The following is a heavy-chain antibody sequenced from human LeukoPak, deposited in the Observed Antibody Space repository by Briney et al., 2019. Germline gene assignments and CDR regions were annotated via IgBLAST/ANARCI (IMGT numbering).Heavy chain of an antibody. J-gene: IGHJ4*02. V-gene: IGHV4-39*07. D-gene: IGHD6-13*01. Sequence: SETLSLTCTVSGGSISSSSYYWGWIRQPPGTGLEWIGSIYYSGSTYYNPSLKSRVTISVDTSKNQFSLKLSSVTAADTAVYYCARVETYSSSPVFDYWGQGTLVTVSS. CDR3: ARVETYSSSPVFDY. CDR1: GGSISSSSYY. CDR2: IYYSGST.